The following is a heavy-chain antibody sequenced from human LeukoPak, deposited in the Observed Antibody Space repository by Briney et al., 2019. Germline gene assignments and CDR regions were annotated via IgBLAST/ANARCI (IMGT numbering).Heavy chain of an antibody. Sequence: SETLSLTCTVSGGSISSYYWSWIRQPPGKGLEWIGYISYSGSTKYNPSLKGRVTISVDTSKNQFSLNLSSVTAADTAVHYCVRHLTVVVADAFDIWGQGTMVTVSS. V-gene: IGHV4-59*08. J-gene: IGHJ3*02. CDR2: ISYSGST. CDR3: VRHLTVVVADAFDI. CDR1: GGSISSYY. D-gene: IGHD2-15*01.